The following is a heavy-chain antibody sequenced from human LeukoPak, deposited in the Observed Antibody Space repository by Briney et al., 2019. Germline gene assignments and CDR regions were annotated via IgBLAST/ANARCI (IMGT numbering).Heavy chain of an antibody. J-gene: IGHJ4*02. CDR2: IYYSGST. CDR3: ASGMATIPTPFDY. D-gene: IGHD5-24*01. CDR1: GGSISSHY. V-gene: IGHV4-59*11. Sequence: SETLSLTSTVSGGSISSHYWSWIRQPPGKGLEWIGYIYYSGSTNYNPSLKSRVTISVDTSKNQFSLKLSSVTAADSAVYYCASGMATIPTPFDYWGQGTLVTVSS.